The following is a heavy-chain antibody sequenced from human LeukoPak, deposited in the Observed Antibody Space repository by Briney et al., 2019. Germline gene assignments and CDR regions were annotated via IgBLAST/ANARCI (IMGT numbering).Heavy chain of an antibody. V-gene: IGHV3-30*18. J-gene: IGHJ6*03. CDR3: AKVFPGWGMAV. CDR1: GFTFSSYG. D-gene: IGHD3-16*01. CDR2: ISYDGSNK. Sequence: GGSLRLSCAASGFTFSSYGMHWVRQAPGKGLEWVAVISYDGSNKYYADSVKGRFTISRDNSKNTLYLQMNSLRAEDTAVYYWAKVFPGWGMAVGGKGTTVTVSS.